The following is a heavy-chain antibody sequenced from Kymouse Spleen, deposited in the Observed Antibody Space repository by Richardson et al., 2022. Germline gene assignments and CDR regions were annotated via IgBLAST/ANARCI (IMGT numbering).Heavy chain of an antibody. V-gene: IGHV3-13*01. D-gene: IGHD2-2*02. CDR1: GFTFSSYD. J-gene: IGHJ5*02. CDR2: IGTAGDT. Sequence: EVQLVESGGGLVQPGGSLRLSCAASGFTFSSYDMHWVRQATGKGLEWVSAIGTAGDTYYPGSVKGRFTISRENAKNSLYLQMNSLRAGDTAVYYCARDCSSTSC*NNWFDPWGQGTLVTVSS. CDR3: ARDCSSTSC*NNWFDP.